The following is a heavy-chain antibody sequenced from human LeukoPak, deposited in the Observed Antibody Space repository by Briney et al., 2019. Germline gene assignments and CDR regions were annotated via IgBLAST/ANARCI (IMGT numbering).Heavy chain of an antibody. V-gene: IGHV4-4*02. J-gene: IGHJ4*02. Sequence: SETLSLTCTVSGGSINSDYWWTWVRQSPGKGLEWIGEIYHTGSVNYNLSLESRVTISRDRSKNQFSLMLRSVTAADTAVYYCARHDDFLSAYNYWGQGILVTVSS. CDR1: GGSINSDYW. CDR2: IYHTGSV. D-gene: IGHD3-3*01. CDR3: ARHDDFLSAYNY.